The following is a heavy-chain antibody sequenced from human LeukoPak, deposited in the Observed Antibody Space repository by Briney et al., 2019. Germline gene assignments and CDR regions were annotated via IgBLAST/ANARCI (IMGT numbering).Heavy chain of an antibody. J-gene: IGHJ4*02. Sequence: ASVKVSCKASGYTFTGYYMHWVRQAPGQGLEWTGWINPNSGGTNYAQKFQGWVTMTRDTSISTAYMELSRLRSDDTAVYYCARARVRYFDWLSSYYFDYWGQGTLVTVSS. CDR3: ARARVRYFDWLSSYYFDY. CDR1: GYTFTGYY. D-gene: IGHD3-9*01. CDR2: INPNSGGT. V-gene: IGHV1-2*04.